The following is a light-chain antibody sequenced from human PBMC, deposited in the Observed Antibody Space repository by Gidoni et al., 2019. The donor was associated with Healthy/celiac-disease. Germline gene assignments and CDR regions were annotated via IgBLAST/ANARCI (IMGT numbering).Light chain of an antibody. CDR3: HQRSNWPGGT. V-gene: IGKV3-11*01. J-gene: IGKJ3*01. CDR2: AAS. Sequence: EIVLTQSPATLSLSPGERATLSCRASQSVSSYLAWYQQKPGQAPRLLIYAASNRATGIPARFSGSVSGTDFTLTISSLDPEDFAVYYCHQRSNWPGGTFGPXTKVDIK. CDR1: QSVSSY.